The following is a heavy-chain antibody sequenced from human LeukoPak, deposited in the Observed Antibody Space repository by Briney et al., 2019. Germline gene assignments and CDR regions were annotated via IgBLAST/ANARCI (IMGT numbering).Heavy chain of an antibody. CDR3: ASVKSAGYSSGWYSNWFDP. Sequence: SETLSLTCTVSGGSINSSSYYWGWIRQPPGKGLEWIGSIYYSGSTYYNPSLKSRVTISVDTSKNQFSLKLSSVTAADTAVYYCASVKSAGYSSGWYSNWFDPWGQGTLVTVSS. V-gene: IGHV4-39*01. CDR2: IYYSGST. D-gene: IGHD6-19*01. J-gene: IGHJ5*02. CDR1: GGSINSSSYY.